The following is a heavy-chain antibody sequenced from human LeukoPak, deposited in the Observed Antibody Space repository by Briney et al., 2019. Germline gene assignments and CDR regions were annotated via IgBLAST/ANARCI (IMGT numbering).Heavy chain of an antibody. CDR2: INHSGST. Sequence: SETLSLTCAVYGGSFSGYYWSWIRQPPGKGLEWIGEINHSGSTNYNPSLKSRVTISVDTSKNQFSLKLSSVTAADTAVYCCAREELGDCGGDCYSYWFDPWGQGTLVTVSS. D-gene: IGHD2-21*02. V-gene: IGHV4-34*01. CDR1: GGSFSGYY. CDR3: AREELGDCGGDCYSYWFDP. J-gene: IGHJ5*02.